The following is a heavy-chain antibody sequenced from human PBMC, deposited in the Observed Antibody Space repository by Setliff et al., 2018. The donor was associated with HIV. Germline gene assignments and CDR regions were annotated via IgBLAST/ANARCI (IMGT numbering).Heavy chain of an antibody. V-gene: IGHV4-39*07. CDR3: ARAPGYSYSFYFDS. J-gene: IGHJ4*02. CDR2: INYSGST. CDR1: GVSISGSNLY. Sequence: SETLSLTCTVSGVSISGSNLYWGWIRQSPGKGMEWIGSINYSGSTYYNPPLTSRVTMSVDTSKNQFSLKVRSVTVADTAVYFCARAPGYSYSFYFDSWGQGTLVTVSS. D-gene: IGHD5-18*01.